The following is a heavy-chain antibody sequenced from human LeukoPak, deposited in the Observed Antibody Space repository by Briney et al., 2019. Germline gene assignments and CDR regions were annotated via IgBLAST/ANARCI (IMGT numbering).Heavy chain of an antibody. J-gene: IGHJ5*02. CDR3: AKEVARRTGGFDP. CDR1: AYSISNDNY. V-gene: IGHV4-38-2*02. D-gene: IGHD3/OR15-3a*01. CDR2: IYHSGTA. Sequence: SETLPLTCTVSAYSISNDNYWVWIRQSPGKGLEWIGSIYHSGTAYYNPSLKSRVTISVDTSKNKFSLKLSSVTATDTAVYYCAKEVARRTGGFDPWGQGTLVTVSS.